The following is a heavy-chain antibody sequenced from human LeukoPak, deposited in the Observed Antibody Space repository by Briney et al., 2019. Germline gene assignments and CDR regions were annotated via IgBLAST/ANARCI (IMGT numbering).Heavy chain of an antibody. CDR3: ATGVEPAAMVNWYFDL. CDR2: FDPEDGET. J-gene: IGHJ2*01. Sequence: GASVKVSCKVSGYTLTELSMHWVRQAPGKGLEWMGGFDPEDGETIYAQKFQGRVTMTEDTSTDTAYMELSSLRSEDTAVYYCATGVEPAAMVNWYFDLWGRGTLVTVSS. CDR1: GYTLTELS. D-gene: IGHD2-2*01. V-gene: IGHV1-24*01.